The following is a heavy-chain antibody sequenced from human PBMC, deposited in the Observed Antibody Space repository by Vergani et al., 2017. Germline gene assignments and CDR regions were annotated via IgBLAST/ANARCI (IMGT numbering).Heavy chain of an antibody. CDR2: ISYDGSNK. CDR1: GFTFSSYA. D-gene: IGHD6-19*01. Sequence: QVQLVESGGGVVQPGRSLRLSCAASGFTFSSYAMHWVRQAPGKGLEWVAVISYDGSNKYYADSVKGRFTIFRDNSKNTLYLQMNSLRAEDTAVYYCARAILKATLANSGWTNWGQGTLVTASS. CDR3: ARAILKATLANSGWTN. V-gene: IGHV3-30-3*01. J-gene: IGHJ4*02.